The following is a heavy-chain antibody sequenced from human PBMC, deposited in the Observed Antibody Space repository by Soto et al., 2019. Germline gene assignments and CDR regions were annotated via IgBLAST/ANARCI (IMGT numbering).Heavy chain of an antibody. CDR3: ARPQRGHGGGSQFDP. J-gene: IGHJ5*02. D-gene: IGHD5-12*01. Sequence: SETLSLTCAVSGASIDRGYHYWGWIRQPPGKGLEWIGNIDCSGSNYYNPSLKSRVTMSVDTPKNQLSLKLTSVTATDTAIYYCARPQRGHGGGSQFDPWGQGTLVTVSS. CDR2: IDCSGSN. V-gene: IGHV4-39*01. CDR1: GASIDRGYHY.